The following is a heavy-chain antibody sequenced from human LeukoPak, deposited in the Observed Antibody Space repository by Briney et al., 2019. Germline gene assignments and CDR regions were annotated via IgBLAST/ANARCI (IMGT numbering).Heavy chain of an antibody. CDR3: ARDRDGYAYSFDY. D-gene: IGHD5-24*01. CDR2: TYYTGSA. V-gene: IGHV4-39*02. CDR1: GGSITSGSYH. Sequence: SETLSLTCTVSGGSITSGSYHWGWIRQSPGKGLEWMGNTYYTGSAYYRPSLQSRVSISVATSKKEFSLKLTSVTAADTAVYYCARDRDGYAYSFDYWGQGTLVTVSS. J-gene: IGHJ4*02.